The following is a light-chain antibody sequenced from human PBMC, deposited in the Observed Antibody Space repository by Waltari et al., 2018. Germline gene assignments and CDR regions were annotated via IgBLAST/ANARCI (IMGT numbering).Light chain of an antibody. CDR1: QRLLHRNGYNY. CDR3: MQSLHTPLT. J-gene: IGKJ1*01. Sequence: DIVMTQSPLSLSVTPGEPASISCSSSQRLLHRNGYNYLDWYLQKPGQSPQLLVYLGSNRASGVPDRFSGSGSGTDFTLKISRVEADDVGVYYCMQSLHTPLTFGQGTKVEI. V-gene: IGKV2-28*01. CDR2: LGS.